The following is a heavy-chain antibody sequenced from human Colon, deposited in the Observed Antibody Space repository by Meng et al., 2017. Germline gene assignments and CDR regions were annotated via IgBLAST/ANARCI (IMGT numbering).Heavy chain of an antibody. CDR2: INPNGGAT. CDR3: ARCQLANRGWFDS. V-gene: IGHV1-46*01. CDR1: GYTFSNYY. J-gene: IGHJ5*01. Sequence: QVQLVQYGAEVKKPGASVKASCKASGYTFSNYYIHWVRQAPGQGLEWVGIINPNGGATSYAQKFRGRVTMTRDSSTSTVYMELSSLRSEDTAVYFCARCQLANRGWFDSWGQGTLVTVSS. D-gene: IGHD2/OR15-2a*01.